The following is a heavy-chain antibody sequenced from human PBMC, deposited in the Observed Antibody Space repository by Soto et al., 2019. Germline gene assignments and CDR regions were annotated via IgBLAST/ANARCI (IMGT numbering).Heavy chain of an antibody. J-gene: IGHJ4*02. D-gene: IGHD6-6*01. CDR3: AKDRTIASRTFDS. CDR1: GFIFSDHG. V-gene: IGHV3-23*01. CDR2: ISGSVGST. Sequence: GGSLRLSCTASGFIFSDHGMHWVRQAPGKGLEWVASISGSVGSTFYADSVKGRFTISRDNYLNTLDLQLNSLRAEDTAVYYCAKDRTIASRTFDSWGQGALVTVSS.